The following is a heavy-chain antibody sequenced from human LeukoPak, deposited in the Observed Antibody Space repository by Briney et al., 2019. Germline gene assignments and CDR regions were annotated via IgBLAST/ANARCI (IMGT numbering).Heavy chain of an antibody. V-gene: IGHV4-61*02. CDR3: ARGEGWPTFKRSENWFDP. CDR1: GGSISSGSYY. Sequence: PSQTLSLTCTVSGGSISSGSYYWSWIRQPAGKGLEWIGRIYTSGSTNYNPSLKSRVTMSVDTSKNQFSLKLSSVTAADTAVYYCARGEGWPTFKRSENWFDPWGQGTLVTVSS. J-gene: IGHJ5*02. CDR2: IYTSGST. D-gene: IGHD6-19*01.